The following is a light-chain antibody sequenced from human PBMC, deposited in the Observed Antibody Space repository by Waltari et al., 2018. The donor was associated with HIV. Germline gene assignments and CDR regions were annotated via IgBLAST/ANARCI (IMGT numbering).Light chain of an antibody. V-gene: IGLV1-40*01. CDR3: QSYDRSLTGWV. CDR1: SFNIGAGYD. Sequence: QSVLTQPPSVSGAPGQRVTISCTGNSFNIGAGYDVHWYQQFPGTAPRLLIHGNSNRPSGGPDRFSGSKSDTSDSLAITGLETEDEADYYCQSYDRSLTGWVFGGGTKLTVL. CDR2: GNS. J-gene: IGLJ3*02.